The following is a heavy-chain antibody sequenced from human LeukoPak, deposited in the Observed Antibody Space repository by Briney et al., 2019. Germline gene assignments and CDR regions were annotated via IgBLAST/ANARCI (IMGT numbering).Heavy chain of an antibody. V-gene: IGHV3-7*01. CDR3: ARDRGHSGYDLYDY. D-gene: IGHD5-12*01. J-gene: IGHJ4*02. Sequence: GGPLTLSCAVSGFIFSKFWMGWARHAPGGGREWVANIKQDGSEIYYVDSVKGRFTISRDTAKDSLYLQMNSLRAEDTAVYYCARDRGHSGYDLYDYWGQGTLVTVSS. CDR1: GFIFSKFW. CDR2: IKQDGSEI.